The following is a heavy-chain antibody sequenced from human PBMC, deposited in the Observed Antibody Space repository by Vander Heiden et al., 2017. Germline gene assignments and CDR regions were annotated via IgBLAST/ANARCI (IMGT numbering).Heavy chain of an antibody. CDR1: GGSMGTYY. D-gene: IGHD3-22*01. CDR2: IYTGGST. CDR3: VGNYYDSRGYYFIDS. V-gene: IGHV4-4*07. J-gene: IGHJ4*02. Sequence: QVQLQESGPGLVRPSETLSLTCAVSGGSMGTYYWTWLRQPAGKARVWLGRIYTGGSTNYNPSLKSRVTMSVATSKNQFSLKLTSVTAADTAVYYCVGNYYDSRGYYFIDSWGQGTLVTVS.